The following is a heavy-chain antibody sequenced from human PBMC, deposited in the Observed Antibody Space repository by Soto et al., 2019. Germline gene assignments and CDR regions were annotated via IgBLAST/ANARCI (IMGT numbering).Heavy chain of an antibody. J-gene: IGHJ5*02. V-gene: IGHV4-28*03. D-gene: IGHD1-1*01. Sequence: PSETLSLTCAFSGYSISSSNWWGWIRQPPGKGLEWIGYINYSGSTYYNPSLKSRVTMSVDTSKNQFSLKLTSVTAADTAVYYCARDQLEGNWFDPWGQGTLVT. CDR1: GYSISSSNW. CDR2: INYSGST. CDR3: ARDQLEGNWFDP.